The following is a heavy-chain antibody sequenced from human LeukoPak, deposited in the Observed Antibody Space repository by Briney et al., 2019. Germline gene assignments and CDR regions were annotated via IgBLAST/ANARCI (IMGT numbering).Heavy chain of an antibody. CDR2: INSDGSST. V-gene: IGHV3-74*01. Sequence: GGSLRLSCAASGFTFSSSAMTWVRQAPGKGLVWVSRINSDGSSTSYADSVKGRFTISRDNAKNTLYLQMNSLRAEDTAVYYCARGGGRGYNHFDYWGQGTLVTVSS. CDR1: GFTFSSSA. D-gene: IGHD5-18*01. CDR3: ARGGGRGYNHFDY. J-gene: IGHJ4*02.